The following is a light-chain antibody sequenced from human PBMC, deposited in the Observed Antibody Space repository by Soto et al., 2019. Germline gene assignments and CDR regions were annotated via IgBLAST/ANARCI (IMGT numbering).Light chain of an antibody. CDR2: DDS. V-gene: IGLV3-21*02. Sequence: SYELTQPPSVSVAPGQTARVSCGGDNIGVKSVHWYQHQPGQAPVVVVYDDSERPSGIPERFSGSNSGNTATLTISRVEAGDEADYYCQVWESSTDHWVFGEGTKLTVL. CDR1: NIGVKS. CDR3: QVWESSTDHWV. J-gene: IGLJ3*02.